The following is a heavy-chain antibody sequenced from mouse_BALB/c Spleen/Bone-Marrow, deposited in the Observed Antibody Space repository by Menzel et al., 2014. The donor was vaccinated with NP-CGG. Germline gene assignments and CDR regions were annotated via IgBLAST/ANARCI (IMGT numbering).Heavy chain of an antibody. J-gene: IGHJ1*01. V-gene: IGHV1-77*01. Sequence: QVHVKQSGPELVKPGASVKMSCKASGYTFTDYVISWVKQRTGQGLEWIGEIYPGSGSTYYNEKFKGKATLTADKSSNTAYMQLSSLTSEDSAVYFCARYYDYDWYFDVWGAGTTVTVSS. CDR1: GYTFTDYV. CDR2: IYPGSGST. CDR3: ARYYDYDWYFDV. D-gene: IGHD2-4*01.